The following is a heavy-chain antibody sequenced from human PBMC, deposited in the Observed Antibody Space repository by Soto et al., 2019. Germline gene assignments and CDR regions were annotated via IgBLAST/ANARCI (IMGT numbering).Heavy chain of an antibody. CDR1: GFTFSSYA. J-gene: IGHJ6*02. V-gene: IGHV3-23*01. Sequence: EVQLLESGGGLVQPGGSLRLSCAASGFTFSSYAMSWVRQAPGKGLECVSSISSGANTYYTDSVRGRFTISRDNSKNWLYLQMSSLRADDTAIYYCAKASATVKSDGMDVWGQGTTVTVSS. CDR3: AKASATVKSDGMDV. CDR2: ISSGANT.